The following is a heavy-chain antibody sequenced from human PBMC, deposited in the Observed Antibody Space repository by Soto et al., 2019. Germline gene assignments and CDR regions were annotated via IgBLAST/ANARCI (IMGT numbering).Heavy chain of an antibody. CDR3: ASGTVRFLEWLYDY. J-gene: IGHJ4*02. D-gene: IGHD3-3*01. CDR1: GFTFSSYS. CDR2: ISSSSSYI. Sequence: SLRLSCAASGFTFSSYSMNWVRQAPGKGLEWVSSISSSSSYIYYADSVKGRFTISRDNAKNSLYLQMNSLRAEDTAVYYCASGTVRFLEWLYDYWGQGTLVTVSS. V-gene: IGHV3-21*01.